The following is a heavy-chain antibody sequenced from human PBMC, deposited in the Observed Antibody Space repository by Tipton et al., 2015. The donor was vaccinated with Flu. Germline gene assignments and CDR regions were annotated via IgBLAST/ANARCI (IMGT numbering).Heavy chain of an antibody. V-gene: IGHV1-18*04. D-gene: IGHD5-12*01. J-gene: IGHJ4*02. CDR2: ISTYNGDT. CDR1: GYSFTSDG. CDR3: TLGLEWLQL. Sequence: QLVQSGPEVKKPGTSVKVSCKASGYSFTSDGITWVRQAPGQGLEWMGWISTYNGDTNVAQSLQGRVTMTRDTFANTAFLELAGLRSDDTAVYYCTLGLEWLQLWGQGTLITVSS.